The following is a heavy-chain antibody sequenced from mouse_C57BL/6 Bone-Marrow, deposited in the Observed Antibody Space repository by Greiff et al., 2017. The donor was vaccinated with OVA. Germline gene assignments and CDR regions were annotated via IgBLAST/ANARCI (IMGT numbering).Heavy chain of an antibody. CDR1: GYSITSGYY. D-gene: IGHD2-3*01. V-gene: IGHV3-6*01. Sequence: EVKLQESGPGLVKPSQSLSLTCSVTGYSITSGYYWNWIRQFPGNKLEWMGYISYDGSNNYNPSLKNRISITRDTSKNQFFLKLNSVTTEDTATYYCARGWLLRFAYWGQGTLVTVSA. CDR2: ISYDGSN. CDR3: ARGWLLRFAY. J-gene: IGHJ3*01.